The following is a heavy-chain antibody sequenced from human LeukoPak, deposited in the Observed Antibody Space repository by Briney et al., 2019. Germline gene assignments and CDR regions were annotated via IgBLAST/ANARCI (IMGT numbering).Heavy chain of an antibody. CDR3: ARVPPSGTFDY. D-gene: IGHD1-14*01. J-gene: IGHJ4*02. CDR2: IYYSEST. Sequence: SETLSLTCTVSGASISNYYWSWIRQPPGKGLEWIAYIYYSESTNYNPSLKGRVTISIDTSKNQFSLKLSSVTAADTAVYYCARVPPSGTFDYWGQGTLLTVSS. CDR1: GASISNYY. V-gene: IGHV4-59*01.